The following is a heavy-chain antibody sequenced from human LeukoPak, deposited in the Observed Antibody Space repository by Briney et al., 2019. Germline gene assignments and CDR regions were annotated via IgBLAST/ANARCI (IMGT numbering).Heavy chain of an antibody. D-gene: IGHD5-18*01. V-gene: IGHV3-30*03. CDR3: ARDLAYSRLDY. Sequence: GSLRLSCAASGFTFSTYGMHWVRQAPGKGLEWVAVISYGGSNKYYTDSVKGRFTISRDNAKSSLYLQMDSLRVEDTAFYYCARDLAYSRLDYWGQGVLVTVSS. J-gene: IGHJ4*02. CDR2: ISYGGSNK. CDR1: GFTFSTYG.